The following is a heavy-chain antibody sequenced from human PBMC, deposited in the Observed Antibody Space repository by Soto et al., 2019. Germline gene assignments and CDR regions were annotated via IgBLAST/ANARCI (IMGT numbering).Heavy chain of an antibody. CDR1: GGTFSSYA. CDR2: IIPIFGTA. V-gene: IGHV1-69*06. D-gene: IGHD3-22*01. J-gene: IGHJ3*02. Sequence: SVKVSCKASGGTFSSYAISWVRQAPGQGLEWMGGIIPIFGTANYAQKFQGRVTITADKSTSTAYMELSSLRSEDTAVYYCAREGYYDSSGPPVAFDIWGQGTMVTVS. CDR3: AREGYYDSSGPPVAFDI.